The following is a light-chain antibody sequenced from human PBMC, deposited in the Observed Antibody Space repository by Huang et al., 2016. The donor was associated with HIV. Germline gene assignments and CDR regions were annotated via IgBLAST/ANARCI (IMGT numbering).Light chain of an antibody. CDR1: QLVANY. CDR2: DAS. CDR3: QQRGSWPLT. J-gene: IGKJ4*01. Sequence: EIVLTQSPATLSLSPGERATLSCRTSQLVANYLAWYQQKPGQAPRLLIYDASNRATGIPARFSGSGSGTDFTLTISSLEPEDFAVYYCQQRGSWPLTFGGGTKVDI. V-gene: IGKV3-11*01.